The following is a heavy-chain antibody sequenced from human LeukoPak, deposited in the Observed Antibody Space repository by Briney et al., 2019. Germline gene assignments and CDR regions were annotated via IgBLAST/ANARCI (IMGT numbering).Heavy chain of an antibody. V-gene: IGHV3-23*01. CDR2: ISGSGGST. CDR1: GFTFSSYA. J-gene: IGHJ4*02. CDR3: AEVTMVRGYYFDY. Sequence: GGSLRLSCPASGFTFSSYAMSWVRQAPGKGLEWVSAISGSGGSTYYADSVKGRFTISRDNSKNTLYLQMNSLRAEDTAVYYCAEVTMVRGYYFDYWGQGTLVTVSS. D-gene: IGHD3-10*01.